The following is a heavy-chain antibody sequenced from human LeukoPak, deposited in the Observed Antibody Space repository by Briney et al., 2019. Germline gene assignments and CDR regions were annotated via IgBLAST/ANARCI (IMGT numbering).Heavy chain of an antibody. CDR3: ARVKRPRITMVRAVNWFDP. Sequence: SETLSLTCTVSGGSISSSGYYWSWIRQPPGKGLEWIGEINHSGSTNYNPSLKSRVTISVDTSKNQFSLKLSSVTAADTAVYYCARVKRPRITMVRAVNWFDPWGQGTLVTVSS. CDR2: INHSGST. CDR1: GGSISSSGYY. J-gene: IGHJ5*02. V-gene: IGHV4-39*07. D-gene: IGHD3-10*01.